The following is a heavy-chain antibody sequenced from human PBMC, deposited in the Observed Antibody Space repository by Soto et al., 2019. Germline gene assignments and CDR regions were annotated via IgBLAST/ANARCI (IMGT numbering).Heavy chain of an antibody. D-gene: IGHD2-15*01. Sequence: PGRSLRLSCAASGFPFSSYAMSWVRQAPGKGLEWGAATSGSGGSTYYADSVQGRFTISRDNSKNTLYLQMNSLRAEDTAVYYCAKDVTVVTVYYFDYWGQGTLVTVSS. J-gene: IGHJ4*02. CDR3: AKDVTVVTVYYFDY. CDR2: TSGSGGST. CDR1: GFPFSSYA. V-gene: IGHV3-23*01.